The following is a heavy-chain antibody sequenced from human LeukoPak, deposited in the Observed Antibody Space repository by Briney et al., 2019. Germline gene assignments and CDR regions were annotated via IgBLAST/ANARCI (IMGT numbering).Heavy chain of an antibody. Sequence: SVKVSCKASGGTFSSYAISWVRQAPGQGLEWMGRIIPIFGTANYAQKFQGRGTITTDESTSTAYMELSSLRSEDTAVYYCATGVDSGSLIQRGRSFFDYWGQGTLVTVSS. V-gene: IGHV1-69*05. CDR3: ATGVDSGSLIQRGRSFFDY. D-gene: IGHD3-10*01. CDR1: GGTFSSYA. CDR2: IIPIFGTA. J-gene: IGHJ4*02.